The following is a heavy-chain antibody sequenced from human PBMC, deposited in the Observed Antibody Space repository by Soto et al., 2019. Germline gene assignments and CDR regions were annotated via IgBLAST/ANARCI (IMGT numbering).Heavy chain of an antibody. CDR2: ISGSGGST. J-gene: IGHJ6*02. D-gene: IGHD6-13*01. CDR1: GFTFSSYA. Sequence: GGFLRLSCAASGFTFSSYAMSWVRQAPGKGLEWVSAISGSGGSTYYADSVKGRFTISRDNSKNTLYLQMNSLRAEDTAVYYCAKGFRSSSSWYDYYYYGMDVWGQGTTVTVSS. V-gene: IGHV3-23*01. CDR3: AKGFRSSSSWYDYYYYGMDV.